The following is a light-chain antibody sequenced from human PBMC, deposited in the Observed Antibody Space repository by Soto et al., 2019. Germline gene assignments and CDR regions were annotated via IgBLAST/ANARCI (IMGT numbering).Light chain of an antibody. J-gene: IGLJ2*01. CDR2: EVT. V-gene: IGLV2-14*01. Sequence: QSALTQPASVSGSPGQSITISCTGDGSDVGAYNYVSWYQQHPDKAPKLLIFEVTNRPSGVSDRFSGSKSGNTASLTISSLQAEDEADYYCSSYTSSSTPVVFGGGTKLTVL. CDR3: SSYTSSSTPVV. CDR1: GSDVGAYNY.